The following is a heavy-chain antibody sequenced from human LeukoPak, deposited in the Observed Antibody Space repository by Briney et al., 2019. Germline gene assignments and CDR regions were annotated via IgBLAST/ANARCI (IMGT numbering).Heavy chain of an antibody. Sequence: SETLSLTCTVSGGSINSYYWSWIRQPPGKGLEWIAYIYYSGSTSYNPSLKSRVTISVDTSKNQFSLKLSSVTAADTAVYYCAREGSSGYPGEDWGQGTLVTVSS. J-gene: IGHJ4*02. CDR1: GGSINSYY. D-gene: IGHD3-22*01. CDR3: AREGSSGYPGED. V-gene: IGHV4-59*01. CDR2: IYYSGST.